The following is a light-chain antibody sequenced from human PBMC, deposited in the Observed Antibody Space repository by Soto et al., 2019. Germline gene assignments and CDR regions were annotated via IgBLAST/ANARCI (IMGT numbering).Light chain of an antibody. CDR2: GAS. Sequence: EIVSTQSPGTLSLSPGERATLSCRASQSVSSNLAWYQQKPGQAPRLIIHGASRRATDIPDRFSGSGSGADFTLTINTLEPEDFAAYYCQQYGSSPFTFGPGTKVDIK. J-gene: IGKJ3*01. CDR3: QQYGSSPFT. CDR1: QSVSSN. V-gene: IGKV3-20*01.